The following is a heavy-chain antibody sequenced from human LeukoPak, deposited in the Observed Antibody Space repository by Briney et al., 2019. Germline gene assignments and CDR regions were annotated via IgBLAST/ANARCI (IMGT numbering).Heavy chain of an antibody. D-gene: IGHD6-13*01. Sequence: ASVKVSCKASGYTFTSYGISWVRQAPGQGLEWMGWISAYNGNTNYAQKLQGRVTMTTDTSTSTAYMELRSLRSDDTAVYYCARLGVVAAAGILRVARQPGRLFDPWGQGTLVTVSS. CDR2: ISAYNGNT. V-gene: IGHV1-18*01. CDR1: GYTFTSYG. J-gene: IGHJ5*02. CDR3: ARLGVVAAAGILRVARQPGRLFDP.